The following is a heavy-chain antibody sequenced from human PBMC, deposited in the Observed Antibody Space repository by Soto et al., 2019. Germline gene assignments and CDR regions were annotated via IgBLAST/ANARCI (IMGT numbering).Heavy chain of an antibody. D-gene: IGHD3-10*01. Sequence: PGGSLRLSCAASGFTFSSYAMSWVRQAPGKGLEWVSAISGSGGSTYYADSVKGRFTISRDNSENTLYLQMNSLRAEDTAVYYCAKMRLWFVESDNWFDPWGQGTLVTVSS. V-gene: IGHV3-23*01. CDR2: ISGSGGST. CDR3: AKMRLWFVESDNWFDP. CDR1: GFTFSSYA. J-gene: IGHJ5*02.